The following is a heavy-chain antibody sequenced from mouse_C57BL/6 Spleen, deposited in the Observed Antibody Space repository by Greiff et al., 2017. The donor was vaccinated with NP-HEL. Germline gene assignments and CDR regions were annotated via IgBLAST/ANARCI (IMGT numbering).Heavy chain of an antibody. CDR3: AKHASYGSSYWYFDV. J-gene: IGHJ1*03. V-gene: IGHV2-9*01. D-gene: IGHD1-1*01. CDR2: IWGGGSK. CDR1: GFSLTSYC. Sequence: QVQLQQSGPGLVAPSQSLSITCTASGFSLTSYCVDWVRQPPGQGLEWLGVIWGGGSKNYNSDLMTRLSISKDNSKSQVVLKMNSLQTDDTAMYYCAKHASYGSSYWYFDVWGTGTTVTVSS.